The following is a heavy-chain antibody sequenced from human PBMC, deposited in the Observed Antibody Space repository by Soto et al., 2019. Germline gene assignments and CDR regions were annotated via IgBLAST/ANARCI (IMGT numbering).Heavy chain of an antibody. CDR1: GYSFTSYW. CDR2: IDPSDSYT. CDR3: ARTGYQALDY. Sequence: GESLKISCKGSGYSFTSYWISWVRQMPGKGLEWMGRIDPSDSYTNYSPSLQGHVTISADKSISTAYLQWGSLKASDTAMYYCARTGYQALDYWGQGTLVTVSS. D-gene: IGHD2-2*01. J-gene: IGHJ4*02. V-gene: IGHV5-10-1*01.